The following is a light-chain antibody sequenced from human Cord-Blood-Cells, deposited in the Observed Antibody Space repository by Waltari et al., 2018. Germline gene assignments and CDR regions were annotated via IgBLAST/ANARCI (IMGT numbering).Light chain of an antibody. CDR2: WAS. CDR1: QSVLYSTNNKNY. CDR3: QQYYSTPWT. V-gene: IGKV4-1*01. J-gene: IGKJ1*01. Sequence: DIVMTQSPDSLAVSLGERATINCKSSQSVLYSTNNKNYLAWYQQKPGQPPKLIIYWASTREAGVPDRFSGIGSGTYFTLTISSLQAEDVAVYYCQQYYSTPWTFGQGAKVEIK.